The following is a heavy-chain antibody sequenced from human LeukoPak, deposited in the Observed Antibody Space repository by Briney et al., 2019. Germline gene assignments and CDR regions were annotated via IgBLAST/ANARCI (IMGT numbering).Heavy chain of an antibody. Sequence: GASVKVSCTASGGTFSSYAISWVRQAPGQGLEWMGGIIPIFGTANYEQKFQGRVTITADESTSTAYMELSSLRSEDTAVYYCARGEMATSYGWFDPWGQGTLVTVSS. J-gene: IGHJ5*02. CDR1: GGTFSSYA. CDR3: ARGEMATSYGWFDP. CDR2: IIPIFGTA. D-gene: IGHD5-24*01. V-gene: IGHV1-69*13.